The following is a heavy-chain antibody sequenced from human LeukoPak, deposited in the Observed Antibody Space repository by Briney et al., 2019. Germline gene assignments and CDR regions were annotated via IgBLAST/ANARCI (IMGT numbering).Heavy chain of an antibody. V-gene: IGHV3-23*01. CDR1: GFTLSSYA. Sequence: GASLRLSCAASGFTLSSYAMSWGPQAPGKGLGWVSAVFVIGGSTYYTESVNGRFTTSRDNSKYTLYLEMDSMRAEDTAVYYCAKELDVVVVAATQVHYYGMDVWGQGTTVTVSS. CDR3: AKELDVVVVAATQVHYYGMDV. CDR2: VFVIGGST. J-gene: IGHJ6*02. D-gene: IGHD2-15*01.